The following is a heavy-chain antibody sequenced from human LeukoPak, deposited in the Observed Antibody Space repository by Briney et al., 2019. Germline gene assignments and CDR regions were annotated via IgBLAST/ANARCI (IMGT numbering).Heavy chain of an antibody. Sequence: ASVKVSCKASGYTFTSYYMHWVRQAPGQGLEWMGIINPSGGSTSYAQKFQGRVTMTRDMSTSTVYMELSSPRSEDTAVYYCAIEGGIAAAGTYYWGQGTLVTVSS. CDR2: INPSGGST. CDR3: AIEGGIAAAGTYY. J-gene: IGHJ4*02. D-gene: IGHD6-13*01. CDR1: GYTFTSYY. V-gene: IGHV1-46*01.